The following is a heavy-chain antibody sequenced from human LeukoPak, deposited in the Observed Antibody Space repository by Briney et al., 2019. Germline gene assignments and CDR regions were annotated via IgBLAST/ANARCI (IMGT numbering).Heavy chain of an antibody. D-gene: IGHD1-14*01. Sequence: SETLSLTCAVYGGSFSGYYWSWIRQPPGKGLEWIGEINHSGSTNYNPSLKSRVTISVDTSKNQFSLKLSSVTAADTAVYYCAGQVRNRTARGYFYYWGQGTLVTVSS. CDR3: AGQVRNRTARGYFYY. V-gene: IGHV4-34*01. J-gene: IGHJ4*02. CDR1: GGSFSGYY. CDR2: INHSGST.